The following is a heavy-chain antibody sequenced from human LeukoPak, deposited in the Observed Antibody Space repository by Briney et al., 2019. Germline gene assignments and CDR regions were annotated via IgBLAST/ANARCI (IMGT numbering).Heavy chain of an antibody. CDR1: GFTFSSYD. CDR3: ARGGYSYGHRRDWYFDL. CDR2: IGTAGDT. Sequence: GGSLRLSCAASGFTFSSYDMHWVRQATGKGLEWVSAIGTAGDTYYPGSVKGRFTISRENAKNSLYLQMNSLRAGDTAVYYCARGGYSYGHRRDWYFDLWGRGTLVTVSS. V-gene: IGHV3-13*01. D-gene: IGHD5-18*01. J-gene: IGHJ2*01.